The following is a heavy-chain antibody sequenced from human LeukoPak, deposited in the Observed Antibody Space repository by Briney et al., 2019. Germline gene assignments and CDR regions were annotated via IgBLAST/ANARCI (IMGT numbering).Heavy chain of an antibody. CDR2: INPNSGGT. D-gene: IGHD3-9*01. Sequence: ASVKVSCKASGYTFTGYYMHWVRQAPGQGLEWMGWINPNSGGTNYAQKFQGRVTMTRDTSISTAYMELSRLRSDDTAVYYCARDIVNVLRYLDWPGAFDIWGQGTMVTVSS. CDR3: ARDIVNVLRYLDWPGAFDI. CDR1: GYTFTGYY. J-gene: IGHJ3*02. V-gene: IGHV1-2*02.